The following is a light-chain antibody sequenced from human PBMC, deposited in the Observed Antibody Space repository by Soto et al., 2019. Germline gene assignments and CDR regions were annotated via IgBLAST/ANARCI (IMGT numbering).Light chain of an antibody. CDR3: SSYTSGSTSVV. Sequence: QSVLTQPASVSGSPGQSITISCTATSGDVGGYNYVSWYQQHPGKAPKLMIFDVINRPSGVSNRFSGSKSGNTASLTISGRQAEDEADYYCSSYTSGSTSVVFGGRTKVTVL. CDR2: DVI. J-gene: IGLJ2*01. CDR1: SGDVGGYNY. V-gene: IGLV2-14*03.